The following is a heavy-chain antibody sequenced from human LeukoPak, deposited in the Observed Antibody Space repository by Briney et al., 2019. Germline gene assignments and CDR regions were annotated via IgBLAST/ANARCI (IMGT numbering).Heavy chain of an antibody. D-gene: IGHD6-6*01. CDR2: IYYSGNT. Sequence: PSETLSLTCTVSGGSISTYYWSWIRQPPGKGLEWIGYIYYSGNTIYNSSLKSRMTISVDKSKNQFSLKLSSVTAADTAVYYCARSYSSSGYYYYGMDLWGQGTTVTVSS. CDR1: GGSISTYY. CDR3: ARSYSSSGYYYYGMDL. J-gene: IGHJ6*02. V-gene: IGHV4-59*01.